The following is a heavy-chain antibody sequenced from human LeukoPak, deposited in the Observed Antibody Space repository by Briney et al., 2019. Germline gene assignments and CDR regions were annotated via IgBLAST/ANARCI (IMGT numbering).Heavy chain of an antibody. Sequence: GGSLRLSCAASGFNFSGAAMPWARQASGKGLEWVGRIRSKSNGYLTTFAASVKGRFTISRDDAKNTVDLHMNSLKAEDTAVYYCFVAEVGYWGQGTLVTVSA. D-gene: IGHD6-19*01. J-gene: IGHJ4*02. CDR1: GFNFSGAA. CDR3: FVAEVGY. CDR2: IRSKSNGYLT. V-gene: IGHV3-73*01.